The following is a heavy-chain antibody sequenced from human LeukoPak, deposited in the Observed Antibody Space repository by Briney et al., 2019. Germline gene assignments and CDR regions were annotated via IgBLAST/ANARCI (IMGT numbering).Heavy chain of an antibody. D-gene: IGHD4-11*01. CDR1: GFTFNHYA. CDR3: ARDAQRGFDYSNSLKY. V-gene: IGHV3-33*01. J-gene: IGHJ4*02. Sequence: GGSLRLSCAAAGFTFNHYAMHWLREAPCKGLEWVAVIWSDGTNSFYADSVKGRFTISRFDYESTVYLQMKSLRPEDTGVYYCARDAQRGFDYSNSLKYWGQGTPVTVST. CDR2: IWSDGTNS.